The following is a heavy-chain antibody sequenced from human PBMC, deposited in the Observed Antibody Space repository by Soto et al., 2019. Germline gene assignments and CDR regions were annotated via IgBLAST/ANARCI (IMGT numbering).Heavy chain of an antibody. CDR2: IIPIFGTA. D-gene: IGHD5-12*01. CDR3: ARGRYGATISIYYYYYGMDV. CDR1: GGTFSSYA. J-gene: IGHJ6*02. Sequence: SAKVSGKASGGTFSSYAISWVRQAPGQGLKWMGGIIPIFGTANYAQKFQGRVTITADESTSTAYMELSSLRSEDTAVYYCARGRYGATISIYYYYYGMDVWGPGTTVTVSS. V-gene: IGHV1-69*13.